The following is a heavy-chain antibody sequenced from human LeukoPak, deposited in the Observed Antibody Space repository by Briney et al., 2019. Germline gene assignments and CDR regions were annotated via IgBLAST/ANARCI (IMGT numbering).Heavy chain of an antibody. V-gene: IGHV1-24*01. CDR2: FDPEDGET. CDR3: ATVRGIAVANWFDP. Sequence: ASVTVSCKGSGYTLTELSMHWVRQAPGKGPGRMGGFDPEDGETIYAQKFQGRGTMTEDRCTDTAYMQLSSLRSEDTALYYCATVRGIAVANWFDPWGQGTLVTVSS. D-gene: IGHD6-19*01. CDR1: GYTLTELS. J-gene: IGHJ5*02.